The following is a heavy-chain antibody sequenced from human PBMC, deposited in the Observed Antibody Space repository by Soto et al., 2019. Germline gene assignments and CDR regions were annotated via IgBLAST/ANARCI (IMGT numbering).Heavy chain of an antibody. Sequence: PSQTLSLTCAISGDSLANYGATWNWTRQSPSGGREWLGGAYYRTRWIYGYAMAVKSRISINPDTSKNQVSLQLNSVTAYHTEGEEGDRQPPDFLSAFDSWGRGTLVTVS. J-gene: IGHJ4*02. CDR1: GDSLANYGAT. CDR3: DRQPPDFLSAFDS. D-gene: IGHD3-16*01. CDR2: AYYRTRWIY. V-gene: IGHV6-1*01.